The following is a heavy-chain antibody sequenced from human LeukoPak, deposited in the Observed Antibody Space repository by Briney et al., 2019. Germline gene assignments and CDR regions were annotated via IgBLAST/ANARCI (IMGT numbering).Heavy chain of an antibody. J-gene: IGHJ4*02. D-gene: IGHD1-7*01. V-gene: IGHV1-69*05. CDR2: IIPFFGVA. CDR3: ATQTTSSFLGEYYFDY. Sequence: ASVKVSCKASGGTFSSDAFGWVRQAPGQGLEWMGAIIPFFGVANYAPKFQGRVTITTDESTGTAYMELSSLSSDDTVVYYCATQTTSSFLGEYYFDYWGQGTLVNVSS. CDR1: GGTFSSDA.